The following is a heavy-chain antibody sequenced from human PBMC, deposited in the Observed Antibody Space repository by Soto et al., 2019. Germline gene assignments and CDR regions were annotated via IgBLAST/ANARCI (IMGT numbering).Heavy chain of an antibody. J-gene: IGHJ5*02. D-gene: IGHD3-10*02. Sequence: SETLSLTCTVSGGSISSSSYYWGWIRQPPGKGLEWIGSIYYSGSTYYNPSLKSRVTISVDTSKNQFSLKPSSVTAADTAVYYCARLFETMYNNWFDPWGQGTLVTVSS. CDR2: IYYSGST. V-gene: IGHV4-39*01. CDR1: GGSISSSSYY. CDR3: ARLFETMYNNWFDP.